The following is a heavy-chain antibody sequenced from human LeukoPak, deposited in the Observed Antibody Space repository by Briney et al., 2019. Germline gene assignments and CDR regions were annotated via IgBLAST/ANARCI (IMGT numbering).Heavy chain of an antibody. CDR1: GGTFSSYA. J-gene: IGHJ1*01. CDR2: IIPIFGTA. CDR3: ARGGYSGSYWPEHLQH. D-gene: IGHD1-26*01. Sequence: SVTVSCKASGGTFSSYAISWVRQAPGQGLEWMGGIIPIFGTANYAQKFQGRVTITADESTSTAYMELSSLRSEDTAVYYCARGGYSGSYWPEHLQHWGQGTLVTVSS. V-gene: IGHV1-69*13.